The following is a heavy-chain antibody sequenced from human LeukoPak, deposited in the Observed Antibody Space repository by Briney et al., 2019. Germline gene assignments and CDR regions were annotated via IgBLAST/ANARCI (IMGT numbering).Heavy chain of an antibody. CDR2: ISGSGDST. CDR1: GFTFSTYA. Sequence: GGSLRLSCAASGFTFSTYAVNWVRQAPGKGLEWVSTISGSGDSTYYADSVKGRFTISRDNAKNSLYLQMNSLRAEDTAVYYCATSAFDYWGQGTLVTVSS. V-gene: IGHV3-23*01. J-gene: IGHJ4*02. CDR3: ATSAFDY.